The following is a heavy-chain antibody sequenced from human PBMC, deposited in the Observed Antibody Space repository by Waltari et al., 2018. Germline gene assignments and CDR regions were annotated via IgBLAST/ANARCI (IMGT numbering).Heavy chain of an antibody. CDR3: TREVVPAATIVVNWFDP. D-gene: IGHD2-2*01. Sequence: QVQLVQSGSELKKPGASVQISCKASGYIFTSYAINWGRQAPGQGLELMGWIITRTGNPTYAQGFTGRFVFSLDTSVSTAYLEINNLKAEDTAVYYCTREVVPAATIVVNWFDPWGQGTLVTVSS. CDR1: GYIFTSYA. CDR2: IITRTGNP. V-gene: IGHV7-4-1*02. J-gene: IGHJ5*02.